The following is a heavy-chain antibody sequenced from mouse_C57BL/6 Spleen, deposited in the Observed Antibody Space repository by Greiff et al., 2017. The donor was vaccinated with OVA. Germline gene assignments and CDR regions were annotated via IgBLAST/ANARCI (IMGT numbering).Heavy chain of an antibody. D-gene: IGHD1-1*01. CDR3: ARRGDGRPLDY. CDR2: IYPGSGST. CDR1: GYTFTSYW. Sequence: QVQLQQPGAELVKPGASVKMSCKASGYTFTSYWITWVKQRPGQGLEWIGDIYPGSGSTNYNEKFKRKATLTVDTSSSAAYRQLSSLTSEDAAVYCCARRGDGRPLDYWGQGTTLTVSS. J-gene: IGHJ2*01. V-gene: IGHV1-55*01.